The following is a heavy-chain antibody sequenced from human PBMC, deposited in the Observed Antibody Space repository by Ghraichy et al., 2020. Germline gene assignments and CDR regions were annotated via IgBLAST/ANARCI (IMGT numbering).Heavy chain of an antibody. CDR1: GGSISTTRNE. J-gene: IGHJ5*02. V-gene: IGHV4-39*07. CDR2: VYFRGST. CDR3: ARVNTLVRGGRGWFDP. D-gene: IGHD3-10*01. Sequence: ETLSLTCRVSGGSISTTRNEWAWIRQPPGKGLEWIGNVYFRGSTYYNPSLQSRVTISVDTSKDQFSLRLNSVTAADTALYYCARVNTLVRGGRGWFDPWGQGTLVIVSS.